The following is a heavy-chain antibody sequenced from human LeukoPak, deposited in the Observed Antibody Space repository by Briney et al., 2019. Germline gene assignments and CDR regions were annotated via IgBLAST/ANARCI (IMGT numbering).Heavy chain of an antibody. Sequence: PGGSLRLSCAASGFTFSSYSMNWVRQAPGKGLEWVSYISSSSSTLYYADSVKGRFTLSRDNAKNSLYLQVNSLRAEDSAVYYCAREWSSSSGKAFDHWGQGTLVTVSS. J-gene: IGHJ4*02. CDR1: GFTFSSYS. D-gene: IGHD6-6*01. V-gene: IGHV3-48*04. CDR3: AREWSSSSGKAFDH. CDR2: ISSSSSTL.